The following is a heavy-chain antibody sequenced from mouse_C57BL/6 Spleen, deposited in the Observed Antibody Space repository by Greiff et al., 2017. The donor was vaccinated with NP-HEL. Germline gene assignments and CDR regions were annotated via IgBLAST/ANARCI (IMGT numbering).Heavy chain of an antibody. J-gene: IGHJ4*01. CDR2: IDPSDSYT. Sequence: QVQLQQPGAELVKPGASVKLSCKASGYTFTSYWMQWVKQRPGQGLEWIGEIDPSDSYTNYNQKFKGKATLTVDTSSSTAYMQLSSLTSEDSAVYYCARPRYYGNPVYPSDAMDYWGQGTSVTVSS. CDR3: ARPRYYGNPVYPSDAMDY. D-gene: IGHD2-1*01. V-gene: IGHV1-50*01. CDR1: GYTFTSYW.